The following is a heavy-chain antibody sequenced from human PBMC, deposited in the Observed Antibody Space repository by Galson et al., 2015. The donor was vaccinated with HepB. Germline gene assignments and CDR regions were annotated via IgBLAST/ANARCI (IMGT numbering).Heavy chain of an antibody. CDR2: ISSSSSYI. J-gene: IGHJ5*02. CDR1: GFTFSSYS. D-gene: IGHD2-2*01. V-gene: IGHV3-21*01. Sequence: SLRLSCAASGFTFSSYSMNWVRQAPGKGLEWVSSISSSSSYIYYADSVKGRFTISRDNAKNSLYLQMNSLRAEDTAVYYCAREKGGVPAANNPWFDPWGQGTLVTVSS. CDR3: AREKGGVPAANNPWFDP.